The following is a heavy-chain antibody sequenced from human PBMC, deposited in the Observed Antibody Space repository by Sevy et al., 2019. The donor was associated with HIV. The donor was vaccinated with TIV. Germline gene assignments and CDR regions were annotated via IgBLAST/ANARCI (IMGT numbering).Heavy chain of an antibody. CDR2: IWYDGSNK. V-gene: IGHV3-33*08. Sequence: GGSLRLSCAASGFTFSGNGMHWVRQAPGKGLEWVAVIWYDGSNKYYADSVKGRFTISRDNSKNTLFLQMNSLRPEDTAVYYCARQQLKRIDYWGQGALVTVSS. D-gene: IGHD1-1*01. CDR3: ARQQLKRIDY. CDR1: GFTFSGNG. J-gene: IGHJ4*02.